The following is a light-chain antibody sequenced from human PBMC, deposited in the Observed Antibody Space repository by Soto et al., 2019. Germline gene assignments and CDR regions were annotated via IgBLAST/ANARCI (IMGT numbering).Light chain of an antibody. J-gene: IGLJ3*02. CDR3: NSYTSSSTRVV. CDR2: DVS. V-gene: IGLV2-14*03. CDR1: NSDVGGYNY. Sequence: QAVVTQPASVSGSPGQSITISCTGSNSDVGGYNYVSWYQQHPGKAPKLLIFDVSDRPSGISNRFSGSKSGNTASLTISGLQAEDEADYYCNSYTSSSTRVVFGGGTKLTVL.